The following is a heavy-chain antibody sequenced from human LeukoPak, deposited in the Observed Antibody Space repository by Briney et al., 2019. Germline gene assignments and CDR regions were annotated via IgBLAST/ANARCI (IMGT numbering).Heavy chain of an antibody. D-gene: IGHD6-13*01. V-gene: IGHV4-38-2*02. Sequence: PSETLSLTCTVSGYSISSGYYWGWIRQPPGKGLEWIGYIYYSGSTNYNPSLKSRVTISVDTSKNQFSLKLSSVTAADTAVYYCARDFGIAAAGTSYYYYGMDVWGQGTTVTVSS. J-gene: IGHJ6*02. CDR3: ARDFGIAAAGTSYYYYGMDV. CDR1: GYSISSGYY. CDR2: IYYSGST.